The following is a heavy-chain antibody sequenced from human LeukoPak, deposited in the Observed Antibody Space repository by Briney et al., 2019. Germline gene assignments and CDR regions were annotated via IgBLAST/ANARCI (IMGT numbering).Heavy chain of an antibody. Sequence: SVKVSCKASGGTFSSYAISWVRQAPGQGLEWMGGIIPIFGTANYAQKFQGRVTITADESTSTAYMELSSLRSEDTAVYYCATKMGSYYGGNFDYWGQGTLVTVSS. J-gene: IGHJ4*02. CDR1: GGTFSSYA. CDR2: IIPIFGTA. CDR3: ATKMGSYYGGNFDY. D-gene: IGHD1-26*01. V-gene: IGHV1-69*01.